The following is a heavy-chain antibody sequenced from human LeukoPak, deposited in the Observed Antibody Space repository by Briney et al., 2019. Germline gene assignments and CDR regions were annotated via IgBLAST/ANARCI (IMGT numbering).Heavy chain of an antibody. CDR2: ISWNSGGI. Sequence: GGSLRLSCAASGFTFGGYAMHWVRQAPGEGLEWVSGISWNSGGIGYADSVKGRFTISRDNAKNSLYLQMNSLRAEDTALYYCALLDSSVSFARWGQGTLVTVSS. CDR3: ALLDSSVSFAR. J-gene: IGHJ4*02. D-gene: IGHD3-22*01. CDR1: GFTFGGYA. V-gene: IGHV3-9*01.